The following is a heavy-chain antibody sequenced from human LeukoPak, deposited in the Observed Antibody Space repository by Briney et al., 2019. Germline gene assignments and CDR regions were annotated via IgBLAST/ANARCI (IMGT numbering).Heavy chain of an antibody. Sequence: GRSLRLSCAASGFTFRNYYMHWVRQAPGKGLEWVAVISLDGNNEYYADSVKGRFSLSRDNSMNTLYLQLNSLRTEDTAMYYCWGDFAGHWAYYYWGQGTLVTVSS. CDR3: WGDFAGHWAYYY. V-gene: IGHV3-30-3*01. D-gene: IGHD3-16*01. CDR2: ISLDGNNE. CDR1: GFTFRNYY. J-gene: IGHJ4*01.